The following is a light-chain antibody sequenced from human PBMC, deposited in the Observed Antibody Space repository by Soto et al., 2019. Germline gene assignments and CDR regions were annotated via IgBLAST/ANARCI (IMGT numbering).Light chain of an antibody. Sequence: DIVMTQSPDSLAVSLSERATINCKSSQSVLHSSHNKNYLAWYQQKPGQPPKLLIYWASTRKSGVPDRFSGSGSGTDFTLTISSLQAEDVAVYYCQHYYTTPRTFGQGTKVEIK. V-gene: IGKV4-1*01. J-gene: IGKJ1*01. CDR1: QSVLHSSHNKNY. CDR3: QHYYTTPRT. CDR2: WAS.